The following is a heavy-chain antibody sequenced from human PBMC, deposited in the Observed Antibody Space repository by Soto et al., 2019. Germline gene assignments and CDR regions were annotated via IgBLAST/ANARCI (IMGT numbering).Heavy chain of an antibody. CDR3: ARSLGIDPRPWFDP. V-gene: IGHV4-31*02. CDR1: CCPCSGGGLL. D-gene: IGHD2-15*01. CDR2: TYYSGST. J-gene: IGHJ5*02. Sequence: PSETRTPTALFVCCPCSGGGLLSVLYPHHPGKGVEWIGYTYYSGSTYYNPSLKSRVTISVDTSKNQFSLKLSSVTAADTAVYYCARSLGIDPRPWFDPWGKRTLVTVS.